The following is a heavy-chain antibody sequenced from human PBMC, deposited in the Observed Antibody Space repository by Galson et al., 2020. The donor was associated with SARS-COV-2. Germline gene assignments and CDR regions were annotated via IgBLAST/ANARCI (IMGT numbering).Heavy chain of an antibody. CDR2: LSGSSDST. V-gene: IGHV3-23*01. J-gene: IGHJ4*02. D-gene: IGHD3-9*01. CDR3: AKNGCTGYRCYINY. Sequence: LSLTPAASGFPYRDHAMSWVPKTLGKGLEWVSDLSGSSDSTYYTDSVKGRFTISRDNSMNTLDLQMTSRRAEDTAVYYCAKNGCTGYRCYINYWGQGTLVT. CDR1: GFPYRDHA.